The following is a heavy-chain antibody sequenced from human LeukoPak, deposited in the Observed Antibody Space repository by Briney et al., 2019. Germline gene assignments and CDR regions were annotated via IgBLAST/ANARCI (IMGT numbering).Heavy chain of an antibody. CDR2: IKQDGSEK. V-gene: IGHV3-7*01. D-gene: IGHD3-22*01. Sequence: PGGSLRLSCAASGFTFSSYWMSWVRQAPGKGLEWVANIKQDGSEKYYVDSVKGRFTISRDNAKNSLYLQMNSLRAEDTAVYYCARPYDSSGYYPDDAFDIWGQGTMVTVSS. CDR1: GFTFSSYW. CDR3: ARPYDSSGYYPDDAFDI. J-gene: IGHJ3*02.